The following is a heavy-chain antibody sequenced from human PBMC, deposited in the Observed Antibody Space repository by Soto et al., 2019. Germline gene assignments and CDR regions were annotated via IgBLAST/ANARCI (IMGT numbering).Heavy chain of an antibody. CDR1: GGTFSTYT. J-gene: IGHJ4*02. V-gene: IGHV1-69*12. CDR2: ISPGIDIR. CDR3: AVGMCFGGSCYLDV. Sequence: QVQLVQSGAEVKKPGSSVKVSCKASGGTFSTYTLYWVRQAPGQGLEWMGGISPGIDIRDYAQKFQGRVTITADESASAVYMQLSILISADAALFYCAVGMCFGGSCYLDVWGQGTLVTVSS. D-gene: IGHD2-15*01.